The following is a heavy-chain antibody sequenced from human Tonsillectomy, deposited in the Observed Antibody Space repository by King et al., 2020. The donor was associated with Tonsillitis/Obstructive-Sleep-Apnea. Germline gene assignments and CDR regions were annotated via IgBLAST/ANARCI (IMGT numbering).Heavy chain of an antibody. V-gene: IGHV3-11*06. CDR2: ISSSSSYT. Sequence: VQLVESGGGLVKPGGSLRLSCAASGFTFSDYYMSWIRQAPGKGLEWVSYISSSSSYTNYADSVKGRFTISRDNAKNSLYLQMNSLRAEDTAVYYCARAPPPHSYYYGSGSYQDYWGQGTLATVSS. J-gene: IGHJ4*02. D-gene: IGHD3-10*01. CDR1: GFTFSDYY. CDR3: ARAPPPHSYYYGSGSYQDY.